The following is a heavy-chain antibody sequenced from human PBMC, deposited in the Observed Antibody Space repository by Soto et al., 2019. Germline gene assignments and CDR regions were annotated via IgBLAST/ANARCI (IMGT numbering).Heavy chain of an antibody. D-gene: IGHD3-10*01. CDR3: ARDHPSGGMDV. J-gene: IGHJ6*02. CDR2: ISYDGSNK. CDR1: GFTFSSYA. V-gene: IGHV3-30-3*01. Sequence: QVQLVESGGGVVQPGRSLRLSCAASGFTFSSYAMHWVRQAPGKGLEWVAVISYDGSNKYYADSVKGRFTISRDNPKTTLYLQMNSLRVEDTAVYYCARDHPSGGMDVWGQGTTVTVSS.